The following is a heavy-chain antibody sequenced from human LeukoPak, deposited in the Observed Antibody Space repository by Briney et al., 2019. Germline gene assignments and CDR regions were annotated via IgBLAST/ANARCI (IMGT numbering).Heavy chain of an antibody. V-gene: IGHV1-46*01. D-gene: IGHD3-22*01. CDR1: GYTFTSYY. CDR3: ARDRYYYDSSGYIRGISFDY. Sequence: VASVKVSCKASGYTFTSYYMHWVRQPPGQGLEWMGIINPSGGSTSYAQKFQGRVTMTRDTSTSTVYMELSSLRSEDTAVYYCARDRYYYDSSGYIRGISFDYWGQGTLVTVSS. J-gene: IGHJ4*02. CDR2: INPSGGST.